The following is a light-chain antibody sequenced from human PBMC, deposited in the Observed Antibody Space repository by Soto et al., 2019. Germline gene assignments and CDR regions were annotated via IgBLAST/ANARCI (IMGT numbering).Light chain of an antibody. J-gene: IGKJ1*01. Sequence: DIQMTQSPSTLSASVGDRVTITCRASQSISSWLAWYQQTPGKAPTLLIYDASSLESGVPSRFSGSGSGTEFTLTISSLQPDDFATYDCQPFVTFGQGTKVEIK. CDR2: DAS. CDR3: QPFVT. V-gene: IGKV1-5*01. CDR1: QSISSW.